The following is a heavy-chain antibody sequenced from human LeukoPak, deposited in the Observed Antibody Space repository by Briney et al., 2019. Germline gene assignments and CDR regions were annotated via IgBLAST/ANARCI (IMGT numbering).Heavy chain of an antibody. CDR1: GGTFSSYA. V-gene: IGHV1-69*13. J-gene: IGHJ5*02. CDR3: ARGRLAYDFWSGYYWGDNSLLNWFDP. D-gene: IGHD3-3*01. CDR2: IIPIFGTA. Sequence: ASVKVSCKASGGTFSSYAISWVRQAPGQGLEWMGGIIPIFGTANYAQKFQGRVTITADESTSTAYMELSSLRSEDTAVYYCARGRLAYDFWSGYYWGDNSLLNWFDPWGQGTLVTVSS.